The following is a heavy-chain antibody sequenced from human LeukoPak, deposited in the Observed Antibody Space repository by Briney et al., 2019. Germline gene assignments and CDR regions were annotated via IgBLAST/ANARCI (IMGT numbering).Heavy chain of an antibody. Sequence: PGGSLRLSCAASGFTFSSYAMHWVRQAPGKGLEWVAVISYDGSNRYYADSVKGRFTISRDNSKNTLYLQMNSLRAEDTAVYYCARVKVGYCTSTSCYSPHYYHHGMDVWGQGTTVNVSS. CDR1: GFTFSSYA. CDR2: ISYDGSNR. V-gene: IGHV3-30*04. J-gene: IGHJ6*02. D-gene: IGHD2-2*03. CDR3: ARVKVGYCTSTSCYSPHYYHHGMDV.